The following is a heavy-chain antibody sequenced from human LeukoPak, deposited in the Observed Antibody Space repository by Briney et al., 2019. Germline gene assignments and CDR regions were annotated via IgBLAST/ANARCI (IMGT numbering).Heavy chain of an antibody. Sequence: PGGSLRLSCAASGFTVSSNYMSWVRQAPGKGLEWVSVIYSGGSTYYADSVKGRFTISRHNSKNTLYLQMNSLRAEDTAVYYCAKGSGAARGHYFDYWGQGTLVTVSS. CDR1: GFTVSSNY. CDR3: AKGSGAARGHYFDY. CDR2: IYSGGST. V-gene: IGHV3-53*04. J-gene: IGHJ4*02. D-gene: IGHD6-6*01.